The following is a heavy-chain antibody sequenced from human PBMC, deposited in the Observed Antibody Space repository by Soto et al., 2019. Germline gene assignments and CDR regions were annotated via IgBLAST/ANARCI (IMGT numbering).Heavy chain of an antibody. CDR3: STGLFFDF. CDR1: GFIFSNAW. CDR2: IKSKANGETI. Sequence: EVQLVESGGGLVKPGGSLTLSCAGSGFIFSNAWMNWVRQAPGKGLEWVARIKSKANGETIEYTAPVKGRFSSSRDDSENMAYLQMNSLKTEDTAVYYCSTGLFFDFWGHGTPVTVSS. D-gene: IGHD2-21*01. J-gene: IGHJ4*01. V-gene: IGHV3-15*01.